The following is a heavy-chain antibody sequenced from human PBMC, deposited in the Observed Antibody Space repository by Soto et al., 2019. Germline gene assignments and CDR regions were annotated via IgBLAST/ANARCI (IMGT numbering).Heavy chain of an antibody. V-gene: IGHV4-34*01. Sequence: SETLSLTCAVYGGSFSGYYWSWIRQPPGKGLEWIGEINHSGSTNYNPSLKSRVTISVDTSKNQFSLKLSSVTAADTAVYYCAWFGWDTAMVTRAEGISPPEAGSYYGMDVWGQGTTVIVSS. D-gene: IGHD5-18*01. CDR3: AWFGWDTAMVTRAEGISPPEAGSYYGMDV. CDR2: INHSGST. CDR1: GGSFSGYY. J-gene: IGHJ6*02.